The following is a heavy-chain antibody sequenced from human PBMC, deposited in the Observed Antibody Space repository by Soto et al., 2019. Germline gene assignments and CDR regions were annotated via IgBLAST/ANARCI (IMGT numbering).Heavy chain of an antibody. CDR1: GYTFTSYD. Sequence: ASVKVSCKASGYTFTSYDINWVRQATGQGLEWMGWMNPNSGNTGYAQKFQGRVTMTRNTSISTAYMELSSLRSEDTAVYYCARVEPRYCSSTSCFLITMVRGVINYYYMDVWGKGTTVT. V-gene: IGHV1-8*01. CDR2: MNPNSGNT. CDR3: ARVEPRYCSSTSCFLITMVRGVINYYYMDV. J-gene: IGHJ6*03. D-gene: IGHD3-10*01.